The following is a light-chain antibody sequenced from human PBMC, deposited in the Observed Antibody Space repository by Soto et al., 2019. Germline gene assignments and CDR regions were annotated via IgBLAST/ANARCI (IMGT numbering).Light chain of an antibody. CDR3: LQPYTSPWT. Sequence: DIERTRNQPTRAASEEDRVTITGLACQDISNYLGWYQQKPGNAPRLLIYAASSLQSGVPSRFSGSGSGTDFTLTISSLQPEDFATYYCLQPYTSPWTFGQGTKVDIK. CDR1: QDISNY. J-gene: IGKJ1*01. CDR2: AAS. V-gene: IGKV1-17*01.